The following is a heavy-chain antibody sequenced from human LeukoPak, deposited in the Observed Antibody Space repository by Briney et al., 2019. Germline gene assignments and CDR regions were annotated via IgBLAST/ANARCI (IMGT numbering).Heavy chain of an antibody. CDR2: ISSSGTYI. CDR1: GFTFSSYT. V-gene: IGHV3-21*01. J-gene: IGHJ2*01. Sequence: GGSLRLSCAASGFTFSSYTMNWVRRAPGKGLEWVSSISSSGTYIYSADSLKGRFTISRDNVKNSLYLQMNSLRAEDTAVYYCARDEVMVASSPSHWFFALWGRGTLVAVSS. D-gene: IGHD2-15*01. CDR3: ARDEVMVASSPSHWFFAL.